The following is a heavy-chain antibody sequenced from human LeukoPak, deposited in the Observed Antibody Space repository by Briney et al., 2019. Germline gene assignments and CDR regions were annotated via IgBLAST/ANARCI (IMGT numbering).Heavy chain of an antibody. CDR1: GFTFSSGA. V-gene: IGHV3-23*01. Sequence: GGSLRLSCAVSGFTFSSGAMSWVRQAPGKGLEWVSAISGSGRSTYYADSVKDRFTISRDNSKNTLYLQMNSLRAEDTALYCCANLGTTVTTPTGGYWGQGTLVTVSS. CDR2: ISGSGRST. J-gene: IGHJ4*02. D-gene: IGHD4-17*01. CDR3: ANLGTTVTTPTGGY.